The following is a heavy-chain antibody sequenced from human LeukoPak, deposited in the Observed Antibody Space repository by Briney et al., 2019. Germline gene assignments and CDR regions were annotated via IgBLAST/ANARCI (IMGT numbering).Heavy chain of an antibody. CDR1: GFTFDDYA. CDR3: AKVRTYYYDSSQNYFDY. D-gene: IGHD3-22*01. J-gene: IGHJ4*02. Sequence: GGSLRLSCAASGFTFDDYAMHWVRQAPGKGLEWVSGISWNSGSIGYADSVNGRFTISRDNAKNSLYLQMNSLRAEDTALYYCAKVRTYYYDSSQNYFDYWGQGTLVTVSS. CDR2: ISWNSGSI. V-gene: IGHV3-9*01.